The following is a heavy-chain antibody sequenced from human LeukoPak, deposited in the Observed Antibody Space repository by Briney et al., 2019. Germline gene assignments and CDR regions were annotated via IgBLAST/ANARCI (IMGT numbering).Heavy chain of an antibody. Sequence: GGSLRLSCAASGFSFSTYTLHWVRQAPGKGLEWVAVMSSDGNDKHYAASVKGRFTISRDNSKTTVYLQMSSLRAEDTALYYCAREGHYDILTGYSPVEYYYYYMDVWGKGTTVTVSS. CDR1: GFSFSTYT. J-gene: IGHJ6*03. D-gene: IGHD3-9*01. CDR2: MSSDGNDK. CDR3: AREGHYDILTGYSPVEYYYYYMDV. V-gene: IGHV3-30*04.